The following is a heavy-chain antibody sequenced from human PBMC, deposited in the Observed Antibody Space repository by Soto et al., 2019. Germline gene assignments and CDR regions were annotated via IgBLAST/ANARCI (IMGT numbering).Heavy chain of an antibody. J-gene: IGHJ4*02. CDR2: ISYDGSNK. D-gene: IGHD2-15*01. V-gene: IGHV3-30-3*01. CDR1: GFTFSSYA. CDR3: ARGWFDY. Sequence: VQLVESGGGVVQPGRSLRLSCAASGFTFSSYAMHWVRQAPGKGLEWVAVISYDGSNKYYADSVKGRFTISRDNSKNTLYLQMNSLRAEDTAVYYCARGWFDYWGQGTLVTVSS.